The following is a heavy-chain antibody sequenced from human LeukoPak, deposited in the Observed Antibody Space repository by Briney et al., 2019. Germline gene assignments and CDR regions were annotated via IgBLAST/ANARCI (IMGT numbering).Heavy chain of an antibody. J-gene: IGHJ4*02. V-gene: IGHV1-2*02. D-gene: IGHD6-13*01. CDR1: GYTFTGYY. CDR2: INPNSGGT. CDR3: ARVRSGSSSWYVTPAFDH. Sequence: ASVKVSCKASGYTFTGYYMHWVRQASGQGLECMGWINPNSGGTNYAQKFQGRVTMTRDTSISTAYMELSSLRSEDMAVYYCARVRSGSSSWYVTPAFDHWGQGTLVTVSS.